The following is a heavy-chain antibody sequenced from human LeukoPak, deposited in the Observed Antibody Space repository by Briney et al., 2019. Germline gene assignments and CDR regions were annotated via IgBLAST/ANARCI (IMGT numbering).Heavy chain of an antibody. Sequence: SETLSLTCAVYGGSFSGYYWSWIRQPPGKGLEWIGEINHSGSTNYNPSLKSRVTISVDTSKNQFSLKLSSVTAADTAVYYCARAWGARASLDYWGQGTLVTVSS. V-gene: IGHV4-34*01. J-gene: IGHJ4*02. CDR3: ARAWGARASLDY. CDR2: INHSGST. CDR1: GGSFSGYY. D-gene: IGHD7-27*01.